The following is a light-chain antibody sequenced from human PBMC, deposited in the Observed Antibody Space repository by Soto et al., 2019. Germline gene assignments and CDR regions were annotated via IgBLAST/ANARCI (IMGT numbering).Light chain of an antibody. CDR3: QQLNSYPLP. CDR1: LSISSF. Sequence: DIPMNQSPSSVSASXGDRVTIYGRTRLSISSFLNRYQQTPGIPPNLXXSDASSLQSGGPSRFSGSGSVTDFTRTISSLQSEDFATYYGQQLNSYPLPFGGGTKVDI. J-gene: IGKJ4*01. CDR2: DAS. V-gene: IGKV1-39*01.